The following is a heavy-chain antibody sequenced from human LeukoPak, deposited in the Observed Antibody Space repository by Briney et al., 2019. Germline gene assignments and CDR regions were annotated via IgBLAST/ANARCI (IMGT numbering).Heavy chain of an antibody. Sequence: GGSLRLSCAASGFTFSSYAMSWVRQAPGKGLEWVSAINGSGGSTYYADSVKGRFTISRDNSKNTLYLQMNSLRAEDTAVYYCAKSRVWGSYRLYYFDYWGQGTLVTVSS. D-gene: IGHD3-16*02. CDR3: AKSRVWGSYRLYYFDY. CDR1: GFTFSSYA. J-gene: IGHJ4*02. CDR2: INGSGGST. V-gene: IGHV3-23*01.